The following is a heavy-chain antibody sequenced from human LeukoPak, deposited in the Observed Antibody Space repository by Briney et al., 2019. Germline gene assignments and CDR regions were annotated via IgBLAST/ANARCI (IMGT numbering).Heavy chain of an antibody. D-gene: IGHD2-2*01. Sequence: PGGSLRLSCAASGFTFSSYAMSWVRQAPGKGLEWVSAISDSGGNTYYADSVKGRFTISRDNSKNTLYLQMNSLRAEDTAVYYCAKARYCSTSSCYAFDIWGQGTMVTVSS. CDR1: GFTFSSYA. CDR3: AKARYCSTSSCYAFDI. CDR2: ISDSGGNT. J-gene: IGHJ3*02. V-gene: IGHV3-23*01.